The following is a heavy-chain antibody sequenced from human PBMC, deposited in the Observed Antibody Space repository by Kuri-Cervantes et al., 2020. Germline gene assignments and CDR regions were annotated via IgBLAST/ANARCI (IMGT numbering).Heavy chain of an antibody. CDR1: GFTFSNAW. J-gene: IGHJ5*02. D-gene: IGHD3-10*01. V-gene: IGHV3-7*01. CDR2: IKQDGSEK. CDR3: ARAHYYGSGSLSWFDP. Sequence: GGSLRLSCAASGFTFSNAWMSWVRQAPGKGLEWVANIKQDGSEKYYVDSVKGRFTISRDNAKNSLYPQMNSLRAEDTAVYYCARAHYYGSGSLSWFDPWGQGTLVTVSS.